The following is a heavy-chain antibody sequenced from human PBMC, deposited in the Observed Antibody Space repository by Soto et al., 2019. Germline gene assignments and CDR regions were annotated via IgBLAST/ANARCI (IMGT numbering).Heavy chain of an antibody. J-gene: IGHJ6*03. Sequence: GGSLRLSCAASGFTFSDYYMSWIRQAPGKGLEWVSYISSSGSTIYYADSVKGRFTISRDNAKNSLYLQMNSLRAEDTAVYYCARAGEGSSWYFDYYYYYMDVWGKGTTVTVSS. CDR1: GFTFSDYY. CDR2: ISSSGSTI. CDR3: ARAGEGSSWYFDYYYYYMDV. D-gene: IGHD6-13*01. V-gene: IGHV3-11*01.